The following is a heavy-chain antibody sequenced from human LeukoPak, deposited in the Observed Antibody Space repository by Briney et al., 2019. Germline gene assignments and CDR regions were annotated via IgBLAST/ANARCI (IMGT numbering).Heavy chain of an antibody. CDR1: GGSISSYY. CDR3: ARNQGIAARPPYYYYYGMDV. CDR2: IYYSGGT. Sequence: SETLSLTCAVYGGSISSYYWSWIRQPPGKGLEWIGEIYYSGGTNYNPSLKSRVTISVDTSKNQFSLKLSSVTAADTAVYYCARNQGIAARPPYYYYYGMDVWGQGTTVTVSS. V-gene: IGHV4-59*08. D-gene: IGHD6-6*01. J-gene: IGHJ6*02.